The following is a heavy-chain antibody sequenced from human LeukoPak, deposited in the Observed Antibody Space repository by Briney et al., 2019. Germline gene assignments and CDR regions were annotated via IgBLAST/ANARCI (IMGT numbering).Heavy chain of an antibody. D-gene: IGHD1-1*01. V-gene: IGHV5-51*01. Sequence: GESLEISCQGSGYSFATYWIAWVRQMPGKGLEWMGVIFPGDSDTRYSPSFQGQVTISADKSISTAYLQWSSLKASDTAMYYCARERDYWGQGTLVTVSS. J-gene: IGHJ4*02. CDR1: GYSFATYW. CDR2: IFPGDSDT. CDR3: ARERDY.